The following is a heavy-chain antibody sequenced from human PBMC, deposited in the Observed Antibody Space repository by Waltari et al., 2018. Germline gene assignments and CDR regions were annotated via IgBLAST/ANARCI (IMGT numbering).Heavy chain of an antibody. Sequence: QVQLVQSGAEVKKPGSSVKVSCKASGGTFSSYAISWVRQPPGQGLEWMGGIIPILGIANYAQKFQGRVTITADESTSTAYMELSSLRSEDTAVYYCAGATGDYSVFNWFDPWGQGTLVTVSS. CDR2: IIPILGIA. CDR1: GGTFSSYA. J-gene: IGHJ5*02. V-gene: IGHV1-69*04. D-gene: IGHD4-17*01. CDR3: AGATGDYSVFNWFDP.